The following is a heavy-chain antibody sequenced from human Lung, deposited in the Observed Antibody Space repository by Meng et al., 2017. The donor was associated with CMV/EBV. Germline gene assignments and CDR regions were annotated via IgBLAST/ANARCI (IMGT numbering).Heavy chain of an antibody. D-gene: IGHD1-1*01. V-gene: IGHV1-2*02. CDR1: GYPFTDYF. J-gene: IGHJ5*02. Sequence: ASVKVSCKASGYPFTDYFVYWVRQAPGQGLEWMAYIIPNSGGTSYAQKFQGRVTVTRDTSVSTDYMELRNLKSDATAVYYCARTRKTNSAARPWNSWGQGTLVTVSS. CDR3: ARTRKTNSAARPWNS. CDR2: IIPNSGGT.